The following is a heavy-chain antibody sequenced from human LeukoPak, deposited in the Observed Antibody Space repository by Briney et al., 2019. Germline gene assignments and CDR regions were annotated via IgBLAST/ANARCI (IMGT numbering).Heavy chain of an antibody. V-gene: IGHV1-2*02. J-gene: IGHJ4*02. D-gene: IGHD3-3*01. CDR1: GYTFTGYY. CDR2: INPNSGGT. CDR3: ARAAGPSSSDTYYDFWSGYPLFDY. Sequence: ASVKVSCKASGYTFTGYYMHWVRQAPGLGLEWMGWINPNSGGTNYAQKFQGRVTMTRDTSISTAYMELSRLRSDDTAVYYCARAAGPSSSDTYYDFWSGYPLFDYWGQGTLVTVSS.